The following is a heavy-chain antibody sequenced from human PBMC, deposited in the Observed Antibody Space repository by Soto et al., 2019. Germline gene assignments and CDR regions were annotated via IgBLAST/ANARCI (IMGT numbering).Heavy chain of an antibody. V-gene: IGHV4-34*01. J-gene: IGHJ6*03. CDR3: ARGITMVRGVIRAYYYYYMDV. D-gene: IGHD3-10*01. CDR2: INHSGST. Sequence: SETLSLTCAVYGGSFSGYYWSWIRQPPGKGLEWIGEINHSGSTNYNPSLKSRVTISVDTSKNQFSLKLSSVTAADTAVYYCARGITMVRGVIRAYYYYYMDVWGKGTTVTVSS. CDR1: GGSFSGYY.